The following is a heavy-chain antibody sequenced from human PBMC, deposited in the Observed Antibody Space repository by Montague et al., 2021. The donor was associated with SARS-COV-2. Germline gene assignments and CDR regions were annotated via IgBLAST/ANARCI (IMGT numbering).Heavy chain of an antibody. CDR1: NGSISRCW. D-gene: IGHD3-16*01. Sequence: SETLSFTCTLSNGSISRCWWCWVRQPAGKGREWIGFVYYTVSTTXNPSLSSRVTISVDASKNLFSLKLSSVTVADTAFYYCARGYVELNGNAFEIWGQGTMVTVSS. CDR3: ARGYVELNGNAFEI. J-gene: IGHJ3*02. V-gene: IGHV4-59*01. CDR2: VYYTVST.